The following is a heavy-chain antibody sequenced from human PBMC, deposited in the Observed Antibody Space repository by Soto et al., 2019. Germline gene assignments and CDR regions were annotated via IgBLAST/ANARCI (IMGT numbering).Heavy chain of an antibody. Sequence: TGGSLRLSCAAYGFTFRTYAMNWVRQAPGKGLEWVAVIVGDASSIDYADSVKGRFTISRDNSKNIMYLQMTSLKVEDTATYFCAKDLRPDGRYDLDYWGQGTQVTVSS. CDR2: IVGDASSI. V-gene: IGHV3-23*03. CDR3: AKDLRPDGRYDLDY. J-gene: IGHJ4*02. CDR1: GFTFRTYA. D-gene: IGHD2-15*01.